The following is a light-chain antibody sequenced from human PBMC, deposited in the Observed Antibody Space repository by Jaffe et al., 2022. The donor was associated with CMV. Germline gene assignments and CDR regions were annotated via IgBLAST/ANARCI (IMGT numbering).Light chain of an antibody. J-gene: IGLJ2*01. V-gene: IGLV2-14*03. Sequence: QSALTQPASVSGSPGQSITISCTGTSSDVGAYNYVSWYQQHPVTAPKLMIYDVTNRPPGVSNRFSGSKSGNTASLTISGLQAEDEADYYCSSYTASSTLVFGGGTKLTVL. CDR3: SSYTASSTLV. CDR2: DVT. CDR1: SSDVGAYNY.